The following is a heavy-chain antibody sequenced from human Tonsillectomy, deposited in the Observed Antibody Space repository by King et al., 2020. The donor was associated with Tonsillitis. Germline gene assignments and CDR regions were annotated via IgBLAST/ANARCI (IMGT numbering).Heavy chain of an antibody. CDR1: GFTFSSHS. Sequence: VQLVESGGGLVQRGGSLRLSCSASGFTFSSHSMHWVRQAPGKGLEYLSAISSYGGSTYYADSVKGRFTISRDNSKNTLYLQMTSLRAEDTAVYYYVKGGEGYYYYDSSGPFDYWGQGTLVTVSS. CDR3: VKGGEGYYYYDSSGPFDY. V-gene: IGHV3-64D*06. CDR2: ISSYGGST. D-gene: IGHD3-22*01. J-gene: IGHJ4*02.